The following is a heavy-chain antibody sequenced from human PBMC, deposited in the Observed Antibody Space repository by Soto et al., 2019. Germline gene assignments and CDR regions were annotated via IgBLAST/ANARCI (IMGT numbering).Heavy chain of an antibody. J-gene: IGHJ4*02. Sequence: ASVKVSCKSSGYTFTAYSSHGVRQARGQSVEWMGWINAGNGGTKYSQNFLDRITITRGTSASTAYMDRVNRRSQETAVYFCARDHHSSRPYSFDFWGRGTRATFSS. V-gene: IGHV1-3*01. CDR3: ARDHHSSRPYSFDF. CDR1: GYTFTAYS. D-gene: IGHD6-19*01. CDR2: INAGNGGT.